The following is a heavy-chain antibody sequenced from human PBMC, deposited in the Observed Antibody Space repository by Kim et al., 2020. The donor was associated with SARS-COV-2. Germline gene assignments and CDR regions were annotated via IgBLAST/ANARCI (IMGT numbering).Heavy chain of an antibody. J-gene: IGHJ4*02. CDR1: GGSVSSADYY. D-gene: IGHD3-16*01. CDR2: IFNSRPT. CDR3: ARIPARAAATGLGGFDF. V-gene: IGHV4-31*11. Sequence: SETLSLTCAVSGGSVSSADYYWSWIRQHPGKGLEWIGYIFNSRPTYYNPSLKSRLTISFDTSKNHFSLNLNSMTAADTAVYYCARIPARAAATGLGGFDFWGQGILVTVSS.